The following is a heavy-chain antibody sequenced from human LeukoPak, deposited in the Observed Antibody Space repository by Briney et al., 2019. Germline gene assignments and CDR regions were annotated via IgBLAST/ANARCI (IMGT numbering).Heavy chain of an antibody. CDR1: GYTFTGYY. CDR2: INPNSGGT. J-gene: IGHJ4*02. CDR3: ARGGGGDYYDSSGSFDY. Sequence: ASVKVSCKASGYTFTGYYMHWVRQAPGQGLEWMGWINPNSGGTNYAQKFQGRVTMTRDTSISTAYMELSRLRSDDTAVYYCARGGGGDYYDSSGSFDYWGQGTLVTVSS. D-gene: IGHD3-22*01. V-gene: IGHV1-2*02.